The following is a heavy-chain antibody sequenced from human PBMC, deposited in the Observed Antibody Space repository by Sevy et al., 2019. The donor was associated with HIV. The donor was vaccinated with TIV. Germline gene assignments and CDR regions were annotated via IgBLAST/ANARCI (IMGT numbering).Heavy chain of an antibody. CDR2: IYSDGTT. V-gene: IGHV3-66*01. CDR3: ARGKSGYGYALNY. D-gene: IGHD5-18*01. J-gene: IGHJ4*02. Sequence: GGSLRLSCAASGFTVNSNYMTWVRQAPGKGLEGISVIYSDGTTYHADSVKDRFTISGDNSKNTLYLQMNSLRAEDTAVYYCARGKSGYGYALNYWGQGTLVTVSS. CDR1: GFTVNSNY.